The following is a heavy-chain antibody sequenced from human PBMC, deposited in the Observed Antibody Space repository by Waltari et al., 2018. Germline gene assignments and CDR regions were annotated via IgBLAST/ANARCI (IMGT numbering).Heavy chain of an antibody. CDR1: GGSINSGAYY. V-gene: IGHV4-30-4*01. J-gene: IGHJ4*02. CDR3: ARGRTTVMTPWAY. CDR2: IYYSGST. D-gene: IGHD4-4*01. Sequence: QVQLQESGPGLVKPSQTLSLTCTVSGGSINSGAYYRSWIRQPPGKGLEWIGYIYYSGSTSYTPSLKGRGFMSIDTSKNQYSLRLSSVTAADTAVYYCARGRTTVMTPWAYWGQGSLVTVSS.